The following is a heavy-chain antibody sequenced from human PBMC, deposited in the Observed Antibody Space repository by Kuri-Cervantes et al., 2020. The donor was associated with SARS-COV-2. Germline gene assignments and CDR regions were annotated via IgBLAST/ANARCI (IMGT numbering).Heavy chain of an antibody. D-gene: IGHD5-18*01. J-gene: IGHJ4*02. CDR1: GGSISSYY. Sequence: SETLSLTCTVSGGSISSYYSSWIRQPPGQGLEWIGYIYYSGSTNYNPSLKSRVTISVDTSKNQFSLKLSSVTAADTAVYYCARGGYSYSAYFDYWGQGTLVNVSS. CDR3: ARGGYSYSAYFDY. CDR2: IYYSGST. V-gene: IGHV4-59*01.